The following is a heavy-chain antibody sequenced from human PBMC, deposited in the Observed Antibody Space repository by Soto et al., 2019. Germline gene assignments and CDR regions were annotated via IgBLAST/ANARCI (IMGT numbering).Heavy chain of an antibody. D-gene: IGHD6-13*01. CDR2: IYHSGST. J-gene: IGHJ6*02. V-gene: IGHV4-4*02. CDR1: GGSISSSNW. CDR3: ARDQGIAAAGSFDYGMDV. Sequence: SETLSLTCAISGGSISSSNWWSWVRQPPGKGLEWIGEIYHSGSTNYNPSLKSRVTISVDKSKNQFSLKLSSVTAADTAVYYCARDQGIAAAGSFDYGMDVWGQGTTVTVSS.